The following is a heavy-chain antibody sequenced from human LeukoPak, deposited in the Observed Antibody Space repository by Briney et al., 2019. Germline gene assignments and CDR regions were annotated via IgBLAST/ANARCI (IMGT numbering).Heavy chain of an antibody. J-gene: IGHJ4*02. CDR2: IYYSGST. CDR1: GGSISSGGYY. Sequence: KTSETLSLTCTVSGGSISSGGYYWSWIRQHPGKGLEWIGYIYYSGSTYYNPSLKSRVTISVDTSKNQFSLKLSSVTAADTAVYYCARDNSYGAIDYWGQGTLVTVPS. V-gene: IGHV4-31*03. D-gene: IGHD5-18*01. CDR3: ARDNSYGAIDY.